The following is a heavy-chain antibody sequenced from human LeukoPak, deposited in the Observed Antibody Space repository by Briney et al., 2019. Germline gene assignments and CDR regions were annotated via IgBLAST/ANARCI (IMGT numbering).Heavy chain of an antibody. CDR1: GFTFSSYA. Sequence: PGRSLRLSCAASGFTFSSYAMHWVRQAPGKGLEWVAVISYDGSNKYYADSVKGRFTISRDNSKNTLYLQMNSLRAEDTALYYCARGETYYDFWSSYYYFDYWGQGTLVTVSS. CDR3: ARGETYYDFWSSYYYFDY. V-gene: IGHV3-30*04. D-gene: IGHD3-3*01. CDR2: ISYDGSNK. J-gene: IGHJ4*02.